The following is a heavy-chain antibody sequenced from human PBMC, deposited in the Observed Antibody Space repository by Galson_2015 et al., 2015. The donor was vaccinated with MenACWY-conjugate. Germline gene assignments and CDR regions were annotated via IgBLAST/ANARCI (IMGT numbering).Heavy chain of an antibody. CDR1: GFTFSSYW. D-gene: IGHD4-17*01. CDR3: AVNLTVTTEA. Sequence: SLRLSCAASGFTFSSYWMHWVRQAPGKGLAWVSRINSDGSNTNYADSVKGRFTISRDNAKNTVCLQMNSLRDEDTAVYYCAVNLTVTTEAWGQGTLVTVSS. V-gene: IGHV3-74*01. J-gene: IGHJ5*02. CDR2: INSDGSNT.